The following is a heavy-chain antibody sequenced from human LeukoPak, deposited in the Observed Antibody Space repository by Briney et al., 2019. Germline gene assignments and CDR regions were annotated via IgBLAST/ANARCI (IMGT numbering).Heavy chain of an antibody. D-gene: IGHD4/OR15-4a*01. V-gene: IGHV3-23*01. J-gene: IGHJ6*02. CDR2: ISGSGGST. Sequence: PGGSLRLSCAASGFTFSSYAMSWVRQAPGKGLEWVSAISGSGGSTYYADSVKGRFTISRDNSKNTLYLQMNSLRAEDTAVYYCAREVGPGCGSYYYYGMDVWGQGTTVTVSS. CDR3: AREVGPGCGSYYYYGMDV. CDR1: GFTFSSYA.